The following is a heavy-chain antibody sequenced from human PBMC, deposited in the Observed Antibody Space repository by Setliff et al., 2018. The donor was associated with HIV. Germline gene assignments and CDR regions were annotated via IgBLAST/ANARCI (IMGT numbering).Heavy chain of an antibody. Sequence: SETLSLTCTVSGDSIGTTTYYWGWIRQSPEKGLEWIGSIYFSGSAYYNPSLESRVTISVDTSQNQFSLKLNSVTAADTAVYYCARHGNQWLVTIDYWGQGTLVTVSS. J-gene: IGHJ4*02. CDR2: IYFSGSA. CDR3: ARHGNQWLVTIDY. D-gene: IGHD6-19*01. V-gene: IGHV4-39*01. CDR1: GDSIGTTTYY.